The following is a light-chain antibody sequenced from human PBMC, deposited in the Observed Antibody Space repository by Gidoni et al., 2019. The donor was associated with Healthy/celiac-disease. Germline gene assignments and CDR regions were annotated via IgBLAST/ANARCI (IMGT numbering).Light chain of an antibody. V-gene: IGLV3-1*01. Sequence: SYELTQPPSVSVSPGQTASITCSGDKLGDKYACWYQQKPGQSPVLVIYQDSKRPSGIPERFSGSNSGSTATLTIRGTQAMDEADYYCQACDSSTDVVFGGGTKLTVL. CDR2: QDS. CDR1: KLGDKY. CDR3: QACDSSTDVV. J-gene: IGLJ2*01.